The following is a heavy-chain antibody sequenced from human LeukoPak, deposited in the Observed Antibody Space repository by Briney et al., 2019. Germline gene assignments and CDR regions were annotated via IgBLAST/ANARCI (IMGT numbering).Heavy chain of an antibody. J-gene: IGHJ6*02. V-gene: IGHV4-34*01. CDR1: GRSFSGYY. D-gene: IGHD2-2*01. CDR2: INHSGST. CDR3: ARGRRWRYCSSTSCPEGNSYYYGMDV. Sequence: SETLSLTCAVYGRSFSGYYRSWIRQPPGKGLEWIGEINHSGSTNYNPSLKSRVTISVDTSKNQFSLKLSSVTAADTAVYYCARGRRWRYCSSTSCPEGNSYYYGMDVWGQGTTVTVSS.